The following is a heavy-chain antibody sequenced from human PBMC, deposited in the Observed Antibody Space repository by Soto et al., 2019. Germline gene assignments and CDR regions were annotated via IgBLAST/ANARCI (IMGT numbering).Heavy chain of an antibody. D-gene: IGHD2-2*01. Sequence: GGSLRLSCAASGFTFSSYAMSWVRQAPGKGLEWVSAISGRGGNTFYADSVKGRFNISRDNSKNTLFLEMNSLRAEDTAVYYCAKLYVDCTTTSCYPNWFDPWGQGTLVTVSS. CDR1: GFTFSSYA. J-gene: IGHJ5*02. CDR3: AKLYVDCTTTSCYPNWFDP. CDR2: ISGRGGNT. V-gene: IGHV3-23*01.